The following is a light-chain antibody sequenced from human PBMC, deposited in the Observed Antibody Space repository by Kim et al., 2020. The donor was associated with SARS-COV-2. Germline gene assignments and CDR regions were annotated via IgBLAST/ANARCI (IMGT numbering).Light chain of an antibody. V-gene: IGKV1-39*01. Sequence: ASVGDRVTITCRASQGISSLLDWYQQKPGQAPTPLIYAASSLQTGVPSRFSGSGSGTDFTLTISSLQPEDFATYYCQQNYGTPPTFGQGTKVDIK. J-gene: IGKJ1*01. CDR2: AAS. CDR1: QGISSL. CDR3: QQNYGTPPT.